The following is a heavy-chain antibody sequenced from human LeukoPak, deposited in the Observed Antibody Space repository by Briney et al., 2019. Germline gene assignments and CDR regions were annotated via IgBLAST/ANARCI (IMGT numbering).Heavy chain of an antibody. CDR3: ARDRGLYSGYDLSYFDY. Sequence: GGSLRLSCAASAFTFSSYGMNWVRQALGKGLEWVAVTWYDGSNKYYADSVKGRFTISRDNSKNTLYLQMNSLRAEDTAVYYCARDRGLYSGYDLSYFDYWGQGTLVTVSS. CDR1: AFTFSSYG. V-gene: IGHV3-33*01. D-gene: IGHD5-12*01. J-gene: IGHJ4*02. CDR2: TWYDGSNK.